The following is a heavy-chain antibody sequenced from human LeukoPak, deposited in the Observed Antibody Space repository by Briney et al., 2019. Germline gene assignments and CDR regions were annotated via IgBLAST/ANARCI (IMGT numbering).Heavy chain of an antibody. J-gene: IGHJ4*02. CDR2: ISYDGSNK. CDR1: GFTFSSYA. CDR3: ARGAKGYYDYGPTLYYFDY. D-gene: IGHD3-22*01. V-gene: IGHV3-30-3*01. Sequence: GGSLRLSCAASGFTFSSYAMHWVRQAPGKGLEWVAVISYDGSNKYYADSVKGRFTISRDNSKNTLYLQMNGLRAEDTAVYYCARGAKGYYDYGPTLYYFDYWGQGTLVTVSS.